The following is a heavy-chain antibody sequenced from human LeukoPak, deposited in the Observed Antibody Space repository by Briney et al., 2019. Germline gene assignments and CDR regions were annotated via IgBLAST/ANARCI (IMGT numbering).Heavy chain of an antibody. J-gene: IGHJ3*02. CDR3: ARVGWPHAFDI. V-gene: IGHV3-7*04. CDR2: INEDGPER. Sequence: PGGSLRLSCAASPFTSSTHWMTGLRQAPGKGLQWVASINEDGPERYYADSVKGRFTISRDNAKNSLYLEMNSLRVEDKAVYYCARVGWPHAFDIWGQGTMVTVSS. D-gene: IGHD5-24*01. CDR1: PFTSSTHW.